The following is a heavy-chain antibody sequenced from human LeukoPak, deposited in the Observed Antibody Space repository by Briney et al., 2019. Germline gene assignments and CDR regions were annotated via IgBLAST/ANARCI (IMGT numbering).Heavy chain of an antibody. V-gene: IGHV3-13*01. D-gene: IGHD3-10*01. CDR3: ARGITMVRGVMVSSWLDP. CDR2: IGTAGDT. CDR1: GFIVSSYD. J-gene: IGHJ5*02. Sequence: PGGSLRLSCAASGFIVSSYDMHWVRQDIRKGLEWVAGIGTAGDTDYAGSVKGRFTISRENAKNTLYLEMNSLRAGDTAVYYCARGITMVRGVMVSSWLDPWGQGTLVTVSS.